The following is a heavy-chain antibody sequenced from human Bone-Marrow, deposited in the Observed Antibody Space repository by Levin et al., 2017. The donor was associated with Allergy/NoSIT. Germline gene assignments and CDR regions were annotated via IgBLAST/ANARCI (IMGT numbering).Heavy chain of an antibody. V-gene: IGHV4-30-2*01. CDR3: ARAVGLEQYDAFDI. CDR2: IYHSGST. Sequence: SETLSLTCAVSGGSISSGGYSWSWIRQPPGKGLEWIGYIYHSGSTYYNPSLKSRVTISVDRSKNQFSLKLSSVTAADTAVYYCARAVGLEQYDAFDIWGQGTMVTVSS. CDR1: GGSISSGGYS. J-gene: IGHJ3*02. D-gene: IGHD1/OR15-1a*01.